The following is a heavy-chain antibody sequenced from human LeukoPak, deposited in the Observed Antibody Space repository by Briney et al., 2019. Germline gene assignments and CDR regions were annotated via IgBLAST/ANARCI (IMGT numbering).Heavy chain of an antibody. Sequence: SETLSLTCTVSGSSISSYHWSWIRQPAGKGLEWIGHIFASGSTNYNPSLKSRATISVDKSKNRFSLKLSSVTAADTAVYYCARDSDGAAQFDPWGQGTLVTVSS. J-gene: IGHJ5*02. CDR3: ARDSDGAAQFDP. CDR1: GSSISSYH. CDR2: IFASGST. V-gene: IGHV4-4*07. D-gene: IGHD6-13*01.